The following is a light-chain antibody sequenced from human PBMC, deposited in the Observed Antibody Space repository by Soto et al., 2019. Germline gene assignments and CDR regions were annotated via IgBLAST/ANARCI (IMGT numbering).Light chain of an antibody. Sequence: SVLTQPASVSGSPGQSITISCTGTSSDVGGYNYVSWYQQHPGQAPKLMIYDVSNRPSGISNRFSGSRSGNTAYLTISGLQAEDEADYYCSSYRSSSALSVFGTGTKVTVL. CDR3: SSYRSSSALSV. CDR1: SSDVGGYNY. CDR2: DVS. V-gene: IGLV2-14*03. J-gene: IGLJ1*01.